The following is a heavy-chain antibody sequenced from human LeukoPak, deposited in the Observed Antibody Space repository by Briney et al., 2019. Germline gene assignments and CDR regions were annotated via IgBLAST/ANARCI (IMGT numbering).Heavy chain of an antibody. CDR3: AKDMNSWRDGSGLGDYFDY. CDR1: GFTFSSYA. Sequence: QPGGSLRHSCAASGFTFSSYAMSWVRQAPGKGLEWVSGTSGSGRSIHYADSVKGRFTISRDNSKNTLYPQMNSLRADDTAVYYCAKDMNSWRDGSGLGDYFDYWGQGTLVTVSS. J-gene: IGHJ4*02. CDR2: TSGSGRSI. V-gene: IGHV3-23*01. D-gene: IGHD6-19*01.